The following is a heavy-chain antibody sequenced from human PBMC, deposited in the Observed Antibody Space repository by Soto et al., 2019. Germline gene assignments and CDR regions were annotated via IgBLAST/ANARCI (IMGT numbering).Heavy chain of an antibody. CDR3: AKTIAAAGTSYFDY. J-gene: IGHJ4*02. D-gene: IGHD6-13*01. CDR2: ISGSGGST. V-gene: IGHV3-23*01. Sequence: PGGSLRLSCAASGFTFSSYAMSWVRQAPGKGLEWVSAISGSGGSTYYADSVKGRFTISRDNSKTTLYLQMNSLRAEDTAVYYCAKTIAAAGTSYFDYWGQGTLVTVYS. CDR1: GFTFSSYA.